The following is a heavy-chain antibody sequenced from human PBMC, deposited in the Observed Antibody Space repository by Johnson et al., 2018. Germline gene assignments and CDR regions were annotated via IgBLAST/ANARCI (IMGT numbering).Heavy chain of an antibody. D-gene: IGHD3-9*01. CDR3: ASLFDEDNWYFDH. CDR1: GFTITTKY. J-gene: IGHJ2*01. CDR2: IYYGGTT. Sequence: EVQLLETGGALVQPGGSLRLSCAASGFTITTKYMTWVRQAPGKGLEWVSLIYYGGTTYYADSVEGRFTISRDNSNTLYLQMNSRRAEDTSVYYLASLFDEDNWYFDHWGRGTLVTVSS. V-gene: IGHV3-66*02.